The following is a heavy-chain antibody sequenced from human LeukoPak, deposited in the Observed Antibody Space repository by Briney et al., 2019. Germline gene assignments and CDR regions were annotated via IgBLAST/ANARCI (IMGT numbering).Heavy chain of an antibody. J-gene: IGHJ4*02. Sequence: LRRSRAATASTIGDMYIYWVAEALEKRLEWVSVIYSGGSTYYADSAKDRFTISRHSSRNTLYLQINSLRDDDSAMYYCARGGPTVVTPGRAHYYDSWGQGTLVIVSS. CDR3: ARGGPTVVTPGRAHYYDS. CDR2: IYSGGST. V-gene: IGHV3-53*04. CDR1: ASTIGDMY. D-gene: IGHD4-23*01.